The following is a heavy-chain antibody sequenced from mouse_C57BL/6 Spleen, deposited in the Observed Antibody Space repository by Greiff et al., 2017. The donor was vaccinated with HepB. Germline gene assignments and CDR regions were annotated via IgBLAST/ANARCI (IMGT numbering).Heavy chain of an antibody. CDR3: AREDDGYYLDY. D-gene: IGHD2-3*01. Sequence: VQLQQSGAELVKPGALVKLSCKASGYTFTSYWMHWVKQRPGRGLERIGRIDPNSGGTKYNEKFKSKATLTVDKHSSTAYMQLSSLTSEDSAVYYCAREDDGYYLDYWGQGTTLTVSS. CDR1: GYTFTSYW. V-gene: IGHV1-72*01. CDR2: IDPNSGGT. J-gene: IGHJ2*01.